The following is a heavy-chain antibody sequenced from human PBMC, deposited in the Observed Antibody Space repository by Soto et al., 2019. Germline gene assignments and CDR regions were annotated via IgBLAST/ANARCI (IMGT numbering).Heavy chain of an antibody. V-gene: IGHV1-18*01. Sequence: ASVNVSCKASGYTFTNYGISWVLQAPGQGLEWMGWISAYNGNTNYAQKLQGRVTMTTDTSTSTAYMELRSLRSDDTAVYYCAIGGIVGATIWFDPWGQGTLVTVSS. CDR1: GYTFTNYG. D-gene: IGHD1-26*01. CDR3: AIGGIVGATIWFDP. CDR2: ISAYNGNT. J-gene: IGHJ5*02.